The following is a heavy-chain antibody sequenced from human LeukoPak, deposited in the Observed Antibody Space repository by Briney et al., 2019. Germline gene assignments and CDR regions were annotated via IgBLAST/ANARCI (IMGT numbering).Heavy chain of an antibody. CDR2: ISAYNGNT. Sequence: GASVKVSXKASGYTFTSYGISWVRQAPGQGLEWIGWISAYNGNTNYAQKLQGRVTMTTDTSTSTAYMELRSLRSDDTAVYYCARVSAGDYYYYYYYMDVWGKGTTVTVSS. D-gene: IGHD6-13*01. J-gene: IGHJ6*03. V-gene: IGHV1-18*01. CDR1: GYTFTSYG. CDR3: ARVSAGDYYYYYYYMDV.